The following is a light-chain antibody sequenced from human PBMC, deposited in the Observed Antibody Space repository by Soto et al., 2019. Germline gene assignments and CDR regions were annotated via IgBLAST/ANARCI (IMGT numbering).Light chain of an antibody. Sequence: QSALTQPRSVSGSPGQSVTISCTGTSSDVSGYNYVSWYQQYPGKAPKLIIHDVNKRPSGVPDRFSGAKSGNAASLTISGLQAGDEADYYCCSYAGRYWVFGGGTKLTVL. J-gene: IGLJ3*02. V-gene: IGLV2-11*01. CDR1: SSDVSGYNY. CDR3: CSYAGRYWV. CDR2: DVN.